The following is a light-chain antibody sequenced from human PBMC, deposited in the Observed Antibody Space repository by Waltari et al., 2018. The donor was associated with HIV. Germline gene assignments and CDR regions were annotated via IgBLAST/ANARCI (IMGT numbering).Light chain of an antibody. J-gene: IGLJ2*01. CDR1: SSDVGGYNY. V-gene: IGLV2-8*01. Sequence: QSALTQPPSASGSPGQSVTISCTGTSSDVGGYNYVSWYQQHPGKAPKLLIYEVTEGPLGVSSRFSGSKAGYTASLTVSGLQAEDEADYYCSSYAGSRGLFGGGTKLTV. CDR3: SSYAGSRGL. CDR2: EVT.